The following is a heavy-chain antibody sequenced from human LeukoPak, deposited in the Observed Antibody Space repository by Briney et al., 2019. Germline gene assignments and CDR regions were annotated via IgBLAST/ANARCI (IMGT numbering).Heavy chain of an antibody. CDR3: SGVPNTAKDTGYFDY. Sequence: SETLSLTCTVSGGSISSYYWSWIRQPPGKGLEWIGYIYYSGSTNYNPSLKSRVTISVDTSKNQSSLKLSYVTAADKAVYYCSGVPNTAKDTGYFDYWGQGTLVTVSS. J-gene: IGHJ4*02. D-gene: IGHD5-18*01. CDR2: IYYSGST. CDR1: GGSISSYY. V-gene: IGHV4-59*01.